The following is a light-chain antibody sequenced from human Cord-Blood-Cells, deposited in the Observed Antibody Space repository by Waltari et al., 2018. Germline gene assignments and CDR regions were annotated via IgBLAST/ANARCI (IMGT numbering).Light chain of an antibody. V-gene: IGLV2-23*01. CDR2: DGS. CDR3: CSYAGSSNVV. CDR1: SSNVGSYYH. J-gene: IGLJ2*01. Sequence: SAPTPPASVSASPGQPITISCTGTSSNVGSYYHVSWYQQHPGKAPKLMIYDGSKRPSGVSNRFSGSKSGNTASLTISGLQAEDEADYYCCSYAGSSNVVFGGGTKLTVL.